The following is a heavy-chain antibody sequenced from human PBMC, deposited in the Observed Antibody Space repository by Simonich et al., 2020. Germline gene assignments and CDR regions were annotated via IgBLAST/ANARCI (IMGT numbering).Heavy chain of an antibody. CDR3: ARDFRLQLVEIGTYYYYGMDF. D-gene: IGHD6-6*01. V-gene: IGHV3-48*03. CDR2: ISSSGRNI. J-gene: IGHJ6*02. Sequence: EVQLVESGGGLVQPGGSLRLSCAASGFTFSSYEMNWVRQAPGKGLEWVSYISSSGRNIYYADSVKGQLTISRDNAKNSLYLQMNSLRAEDTAVYYCARDFRLQLVEIGTYYYYGMDFWGQGTTVTVSS. CDR1: GFTFSSYE.